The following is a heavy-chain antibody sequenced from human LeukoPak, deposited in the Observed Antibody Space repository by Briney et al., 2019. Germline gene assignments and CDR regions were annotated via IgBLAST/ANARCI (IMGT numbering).Heavy chain of an antibody. V-gene: IGHV1-69*01. J-gene: IGHJ4*02. D-gene: IGHD3-22*01. CDR1: GGTFSSYA. CDR2: IIPIFGTA. CDR3: ATGGINHFDSSGYYNF. Sequence: GSSVKVSCKASGGTFSSYAISWVRQAPGQGLEWMGGIIPIFGTANYAQKFQGRVTITADESTSTAYMELSSLRSEDTAVYYCATGGINHFDSSGYYNFWGQGTLVTVSS.